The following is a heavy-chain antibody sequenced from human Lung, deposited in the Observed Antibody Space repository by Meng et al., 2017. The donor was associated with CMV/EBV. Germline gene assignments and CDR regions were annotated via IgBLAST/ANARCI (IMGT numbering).Heavy chain of an antibody. CDR3: ASLGYCSSTSCPFYYYYGMDV. V-gene: IGHV1-69*10. Sequence: SAXVSXXASRNTFSSYTLTWVRQAPGQGLEWMGGIIPIFAIANYAQSFRGRVTITADTSTSTGYMELSGLRSEDTAVYYCASLGYCSSTSCPFYYYYGMDVWGQGXTVTVSS. D-gene: IGHD2-2*01. J-gene: IGHJ6*02. CDR2: IIPIFAIA. CDR1: RNTFSSYT.